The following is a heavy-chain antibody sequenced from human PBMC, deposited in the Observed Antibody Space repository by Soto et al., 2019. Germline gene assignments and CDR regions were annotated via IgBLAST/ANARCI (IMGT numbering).Heavy chain of an antibody. V-gene: IGHV4-59*01. J-gene: IGHJ5*02. D-gene: IGHD1-26*01. CDR2: TAYTGNT. Sequence: SETLSLPCVLSAGSITPYHWIWIRQFPGKGLEWIAYTAYTGNTNYNPSLKSRVTISMDTSENQLSLKLTSMTAAYTALYYCGRDLHAGFTHYPEPWDQGTMVDVSS. CDR3: GRDLHAGFTHYPEP. CDR1: AGSITPYH.